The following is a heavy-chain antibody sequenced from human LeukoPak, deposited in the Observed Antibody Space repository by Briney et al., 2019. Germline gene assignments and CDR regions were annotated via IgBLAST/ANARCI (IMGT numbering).Heavy chain of an antibody. D-gene: IGHD4-17*01. J-gene: IGHJ6*02. CDR2: ISGSGDST. CDR3: ASPYGDYYYYYGMDV. V-gene: IGHV3-23*01. CDR1: GFTFSIYA. Sequence: PGGSLRLSCAASGFTFSIYAMSWVRQAPGKGLEWVSAISGSGDSTYYADSVKGRFTISRDNSENTLYLQMNSLRAEDTAVYYCASPYGDYYYYYGMDVWGQGTTVTVSS.